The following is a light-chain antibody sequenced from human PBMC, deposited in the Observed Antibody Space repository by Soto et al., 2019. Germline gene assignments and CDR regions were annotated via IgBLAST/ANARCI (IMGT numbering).Light chain of an antibody. V-gene: IGLV2-14*01. J-gene: IGLJ3*02. Sequence: QSALTQPASVSGSPGQSITISCTGTSSDVGGYNYVSWYQQHPGKAPKLMIYEVTNRPSGVPYRISGSRSGNTASLTISGLRAEDEADYYCSSYTSSSTWVFGGGTKVTVL. CDR2: EVT. CDR3: SSYTSSSTWV. CDR1: SSDVGGYNY.